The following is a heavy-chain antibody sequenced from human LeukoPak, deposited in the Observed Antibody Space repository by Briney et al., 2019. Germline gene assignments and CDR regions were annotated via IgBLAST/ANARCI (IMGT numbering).Heavy chain of an antibody. CDR1: GGSISSYY. J-gene: IGHJ4*02. D-gene: IGHD1-26*01. CDR2: IYYSGST. V-gene: IGHV4-59*01. CDR3: ARYSGSHSFDY. Sequence: PSETLSLICTVSGGSISSYYWSWIRQPPGKGLEWIGYIYYSGSTNYNPSLKSRVTISVDTSKNQFSLKLSSVTAADTAVYYCARYSGSHSFDYWGQGTLVTVSS.